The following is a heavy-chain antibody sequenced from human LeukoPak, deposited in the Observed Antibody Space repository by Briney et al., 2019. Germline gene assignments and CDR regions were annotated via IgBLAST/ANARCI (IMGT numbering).Heavy chain of an antibody. J-gene: IGHJ3*02. CDR1: GFIYSSYG. CDR3: AKGDSVNYYGSGSYRNHDAFDI. D-gene: IGHD3-10*01. CDR2: ISGSVVST. V-gene: IGHV3-23*01. Sequence: GGSLRLSCAASGFIYSSYGMSWVRQAPGKGLEWVSTISGSVVSTYYADSVKGRFTISRDNSKKTLYLQMNSLRAEDTAVYYCAKGDSVNYYGSGSYRNHDAFDIWGQGTMVTVSS.